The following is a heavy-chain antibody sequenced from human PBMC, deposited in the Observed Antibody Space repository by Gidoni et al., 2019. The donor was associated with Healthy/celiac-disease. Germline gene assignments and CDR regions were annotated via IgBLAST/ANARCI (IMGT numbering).Heavy chain of an antibody. CDR1: GFSLSNARMG. CDR2: IFTNDEK. J-gene: IGHJ4*02. V-gene: IGHV2-26*01. D-gene: IGHD5-12*01. CDR3: AQMRRDGYIVLFDY. Sequence: QVTLKESGPVLVKPTETLTLTCTVSGFSLSNARMGVLWTRQPPGKALEWLAHIFTNDEKSYSTSLKSRLNISKDKSKRKVGLTMTNMDAVDTATYCCAQMRRDGYIVLFDYWGQGTLVTVSS.